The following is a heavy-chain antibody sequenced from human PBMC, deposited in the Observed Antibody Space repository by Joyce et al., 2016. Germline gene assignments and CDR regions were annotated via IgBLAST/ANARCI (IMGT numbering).Heavy chain of an antibody. D-gene: IGHD1-26*01. V-gene: IGHV1-58*01. Sequence: QLVQSGPEVRKPATSVKVSCKPSGFIFNSAAVHWVRQAPGQRLEWIGWIAFGSGNTKYEQNFQQRVTFIRDVSTSTAYMEVTSLRSEDTAVYYCATDRVGALSPWGPGTLVTVSS. CDR2: IAFGSGNT. J-gene: IGHJ4*02. CDR3: ATDRVGALSP. CDR1: GFIFNSAA.